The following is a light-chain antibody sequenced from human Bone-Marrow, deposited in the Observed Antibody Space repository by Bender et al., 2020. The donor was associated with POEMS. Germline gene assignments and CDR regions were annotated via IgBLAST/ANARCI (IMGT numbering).Light chain of an antibody. CDR3: AAWDDGLNAVV. CDR2: TTN. Sequence: QSVLTQPPSASGTPGQRVTISCSGSRTNIGSNNVNWYQQLPGTAPKLLIYTTNLRPSGVPDRFSGSKSGTSASLAISGLQSEDEADYYCAAWDDGLNAVVFGGGTKVTVL. J-gene: IGLJ2*01. V-gene: IGLV1-44*01. CDR1: RTNIGSNN.